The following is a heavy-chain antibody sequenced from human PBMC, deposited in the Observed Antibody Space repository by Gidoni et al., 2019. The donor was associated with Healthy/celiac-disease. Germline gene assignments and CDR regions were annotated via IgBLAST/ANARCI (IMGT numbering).Heavy chain of an antibody. CDR1: GFTFSIYG. J-gene: IGHJ3*02. D-gene: IGHD5-18*01. Sequence: QVQLVESGGGVVQPGRSLRLSCAASGFTFSIYGMHWVRQAPGKGLEGVAVIWYDGSNKYYADSVKGRFTISRDNSKNTLYLQMNSRRAEDTAVYYCARERDGYSYGNAAFDIWGQGTMVTVSS. V-gene: IGHV3-33*01. CDR2: IWYDGSNK. CDR3: ARERDGYSYGNAAFDI.